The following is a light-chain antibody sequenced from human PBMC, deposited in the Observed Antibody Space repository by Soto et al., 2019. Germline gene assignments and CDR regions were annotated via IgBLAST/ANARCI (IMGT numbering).Light chain of an antibody. CDR3: SSYAGSNNLV. Sequence: QLVLTQPPSASGSPGQSVTISCTGTSSDVGGYNYVSWYQQHPGKAPKLMIYEVSKRPSGVPDRFSGSKSGNTASLTVSGLQDEDEAYYNCSSYAGSNNLVFGGGTKLTVL. CDR2: EVS. J-gene: IGLJ2*01. CDR1: SSDVGGYNY. V-gene: IGLV2-8*01.